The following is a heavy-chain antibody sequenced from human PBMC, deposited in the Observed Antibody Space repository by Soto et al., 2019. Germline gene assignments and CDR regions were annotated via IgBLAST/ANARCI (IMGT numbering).Heavy chain of an antibody. CDR3: VRDRPNTESLTGYFDT. V-gene: IGHV3-33*01. CDR1: GFVFRTFR. D-gene: IGHD3-9*01. Sequence: GGSLRLSCEASGFVFRTFRMHWVRRAPGKGLEWLATIRFDGSTARYAESVRGRFKISRDNSMNTLYLQLDRLRVEDTAVYYCVRDRPNTESLTGYFDTWGQGTPVTVSS. J-gene: IGHJ4*02. CDR2: IRFDGSTA.